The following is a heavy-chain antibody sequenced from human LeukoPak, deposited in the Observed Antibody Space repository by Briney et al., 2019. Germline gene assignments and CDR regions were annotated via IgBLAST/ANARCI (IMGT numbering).Heavy chain of an antibody. CDR3: ARRIAAAGDDDAFDI. D-gene: IGHD6-13*01. Sequence: ASVKVSCKASGYTFTSYGISWVRQAPGQGLEWMGWISAYNGNTNYAQKFQGRVTMTRDTSISTAYMELSRLRSDDTAVYYCARRIAAAGDDDAFDIWGQGTMVTVSS. CDR1: GYTFTSYG. CDR2: ISAYNGNT. V-gene: IGHV1-18*01. J-gene: IGHJ3*02.